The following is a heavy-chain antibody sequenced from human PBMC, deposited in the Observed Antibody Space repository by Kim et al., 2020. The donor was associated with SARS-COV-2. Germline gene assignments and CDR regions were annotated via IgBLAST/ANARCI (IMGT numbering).Heavy chain of an antibody. CDR1: GYSFTSYW. V-gene: IGHV5-51*01. D-gene: IGHD3-10*01. Sequence: GESLKISCKGSGYSFTSYWIGWVRQMPGKGLEWMGIIYPGDSDTRYSPSFQGQVTISADKSISTAYLQWSSLKASDTAMYYCARRNPDRYFGSGRKYFDYWGQGTLVTVSS. J-gene: IGHJ4*02. CDR2: IYPGDSDT. CDR3: ARRNPDRYFGSGRKYFDY.